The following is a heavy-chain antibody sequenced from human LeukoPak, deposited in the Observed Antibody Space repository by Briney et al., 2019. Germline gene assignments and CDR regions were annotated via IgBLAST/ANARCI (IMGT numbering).Heavy chain of an antibody. D-gene: IGHD3-22*01. J-gene: IGHJ2*01. V-gene: IGHV1-18*01. CDR2: ISAYNGNT. Sequence: ASVKVSCKASGYTFTSYGISWVRQAPGQGLEWMGWISAYNGNTNYAQKLQGRVTMTRDTSISTAYMEQSRLRSDDTAVYYCARDYYDSSGASYWYFDLWGRGTLVTVSS. CDR3: ARDYYDSSGASYWYFDL. CDR1: GYTFTSYG.